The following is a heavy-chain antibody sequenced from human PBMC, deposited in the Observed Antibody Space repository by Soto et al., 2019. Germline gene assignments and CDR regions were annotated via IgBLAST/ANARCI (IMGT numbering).Heavy chain of an antibody. CDR2: LSGSGGST. CDR1: GFTFSSYA. J-gene: IGHJ4*02. Sequence: SLRLSCAASGFTFSSYAMNWVRQAPGKGLEWVSSLSGSGGSTYYADSVKGRFTISRDNSRNTLYLQMNSLRAEDTAVYYCAKSRPGFDYWGQGTLVTVSS. CDR3: AKSRPGFDY. V-gene: IGHV3-23*01.